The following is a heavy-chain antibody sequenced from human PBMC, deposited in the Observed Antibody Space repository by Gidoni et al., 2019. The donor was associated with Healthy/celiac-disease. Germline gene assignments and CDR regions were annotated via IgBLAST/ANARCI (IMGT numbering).Heavy chain of an antibody. CDR2: ISGSGGST. Sequence: EVQLLESGGGLVQPGGSLRLSCAASGFTFSSYAMSWVRQAPGKGLEWVSAISGSGGSTYYADSVKGRFTISRDNSKNTLYLQMNSLRAEDTAVYYCAKCGRAMIVVVEVIDYWGQGTLVTVSS. CDR3: AKCGRAMIVVVEVIDY. CDR1: GFTFSSYA. J-gene: IGHJ4*02. V-gene: IGHV3-23*01. D-gene: IGHD3-22*01.